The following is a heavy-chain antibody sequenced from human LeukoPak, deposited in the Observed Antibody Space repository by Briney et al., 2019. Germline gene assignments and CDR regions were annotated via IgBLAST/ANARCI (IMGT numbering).Heavy chain of an antibody. CDR2: IYHSGST. CDR3: SRAFLVGYSPEEYFFDY. V-gene: IGHV4-38-2*02. J-gene: IGHJ4*02. CDR1: GYSISSGYY. Sequence: SETLSLTCTVSGYSISSGYYWDWIRQPPGKGLEWIGSIYHSGSTYYNPSLKSRVTISVDTSKNQFSLKLSSVTAADTAVYYCSRAFLVGYSPEEYFFDYWGQGTLVTVSS. D-gene: IGHD2-15*01.